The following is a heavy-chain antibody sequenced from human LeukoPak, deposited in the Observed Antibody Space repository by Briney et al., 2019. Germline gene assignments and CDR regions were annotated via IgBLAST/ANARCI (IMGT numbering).Heavy chain of an antibody. CDR1: GGTFNNYA. V-gene: IGHV1-69*04. CDR3: ATEPSRSYSFDHLDF. Sequence: SVKVSCKSSGGTFNNYAISWVRQAPGQGLEWMGRAVPMFGIRNYPQTFRGRVNIAADKATNTVYMELRSLRAEDTAIYYCATEPSRSYSFDHLDFWGLGTPVTVSS. CDR2: AVPMFGIR. D-gene: IGHD5-12*01. J-gene: IGHJ4*02.